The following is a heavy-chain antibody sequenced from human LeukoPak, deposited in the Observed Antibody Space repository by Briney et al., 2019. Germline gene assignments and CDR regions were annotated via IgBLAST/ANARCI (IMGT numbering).Heavy chain of an antibody. V-gene: IGHV3-23*01. CDR2: TSNSGGST. J-gene: IGHJ4*02. D-gene: IGHD6-6*01. CDR3: AKETSSSFDY. CDR1: GFTFSSYA. Sequence: PGGSLRLSCEASGFTFSSYAMNWVRQAPGKGLEWVSGTSNSGGSTYYADSVKGRFTISRDNSKNTLYLQMNSLRAEDTAVYYCAKETSSSFDYWGQGTLVTVSS.